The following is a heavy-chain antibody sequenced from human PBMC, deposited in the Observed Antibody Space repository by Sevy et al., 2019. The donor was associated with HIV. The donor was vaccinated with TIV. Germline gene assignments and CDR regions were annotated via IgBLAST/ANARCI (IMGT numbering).Heavy chain of an antibody. CDR3: AGGGYYDSSGYSPSTNHFQH. D-gene: IGHD3-22*01. CDR1: GYTFTSYG. Sequence: ASVKVSCKASGYTFTSYGISWVRQAPGQGLEWMGWISAYNGNTNYAQKLQGRVTMTTDTSTSTAYMELRSLGSEDTAVYYGAGGGYYDSSGYSPSTNHFQHWGQGTLVTVSS. V-gene: IGHV1-18*01. J-gene: IGHJ1*01. CDR2: ISAYNGNT.